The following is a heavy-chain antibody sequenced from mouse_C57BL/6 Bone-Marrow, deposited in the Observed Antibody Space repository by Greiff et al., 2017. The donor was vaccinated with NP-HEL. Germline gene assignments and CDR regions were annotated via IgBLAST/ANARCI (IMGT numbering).Heavy chain of an antibody. CDR2: IYPRSGNT. CDR3: ARRLRYLRYFDV. V-gene: IGHV1-81*01. CDR1: GYTFTSYG. J-gene: IGHJ1*03. D-gene: IGHD1-1*01. Sequence: QVQLKESGAELARPGASVKLSCKASGYTFTSYGISWVKQRTGQGLEWIGEIYPRSGNTYYNEKFKGKATLTADKSSSTAYMELRSLTSEDSAVYFCARRLRYLRYFDVWGTGTTVTVSS.